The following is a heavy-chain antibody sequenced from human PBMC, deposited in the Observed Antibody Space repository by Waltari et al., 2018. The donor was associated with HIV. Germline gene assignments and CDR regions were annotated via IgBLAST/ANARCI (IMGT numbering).Heavy chain of an antibody. CDR1: GFTFSSYW. J-gene: IGHJ5*02. D-gene: IGHD5-18*01. CDR3: ARVQGYSYAVNWFDP. V-gene: IGHV3-74*01. CDR2: SNSDGSST. Sequence: EVQLVESGGGLVQPGGSLRLSCAASGFTFSSYWMHWVRQAPGKGLVWGSRSNSDGSSTSYADSVKGRFTISRDNAKNTLYLQMNRLRAEDTAVYYCARVQGYSYAVNWFDPWGQGTLVTVSS.